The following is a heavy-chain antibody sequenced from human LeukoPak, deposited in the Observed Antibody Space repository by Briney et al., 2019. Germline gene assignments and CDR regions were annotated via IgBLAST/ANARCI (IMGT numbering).Heavy chain of an antibody. CDR3: ARGSDSSSSDY. D-gene: IGHD6-6*01. V-gene: IGHV3-23*01. J-gene: IGHJ4*02. CDR2: ISTSGGST. CDR1: GFTFSSYV. Sequence: GGSLRLSCEASGFTFSSYVMSWVRQAPGKGLEWVSSISTSGGSTYYADSVKGRFTISRDNSKNTLYLQMNSLRAEDTAVYYCARGSDSSSSDYWGQGTLVTVSS.